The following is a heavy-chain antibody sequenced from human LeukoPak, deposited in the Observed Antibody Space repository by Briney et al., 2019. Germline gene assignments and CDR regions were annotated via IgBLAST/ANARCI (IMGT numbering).Heavy chain of an antibody. Sequence: SETLSLTCTVSGGSISSYYWSWIRQPAGKGLEWIGCIYTSGSTNYNPSLKSRVTMSVDTSKNQFSLKLSSVTAADTAVYYCARDYTVVVPAAIRGFYYYYYMDVWGKGTTVTVSS. D-gene: IGHD2-2*02. V-gene: IGHV4-4*07. J-gene: IGHJ6*03. CDR1: GGSISSYY. CDR2: IYTSGST. CDR3: ARDYTVVVPAAIRGFYYYYYMDV.